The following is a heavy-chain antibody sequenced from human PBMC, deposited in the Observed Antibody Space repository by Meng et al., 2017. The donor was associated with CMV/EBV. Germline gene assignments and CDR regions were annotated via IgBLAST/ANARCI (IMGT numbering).Heavy chain of an antibody. CDR3: ARGEDFWSGYYRLDY. D-gene: IGHD3-3*01. Sequence: GESLKISCAASGFTFSSYSMNWVRQAPGKGLEWVSSISSSSSYIYYADSVKGRFTISRDNAKNSLYLQMNSLRAEDTAVYYCARGEDFWSGYYRLDYWGQGTLVTVSS. J-gene: IGHJ4*02. CDR1: GFTFSSYS. CDR2: ISSSSSYI. V-gene: IGHV3-21*01.